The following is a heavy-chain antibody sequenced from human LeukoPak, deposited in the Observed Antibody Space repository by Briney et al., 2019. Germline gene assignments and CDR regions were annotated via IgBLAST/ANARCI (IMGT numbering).Heavy chain of an antibody. J-gene: IGHJ5*02. CDR2: IWYDGSKK. CDR3: AKDYDTASNWFDP. CDR1: GFTFGSYG. Sequence: PGRSLTLSCAAAGFTFGSYGMHWVRQAPGKGLEWVAFIWYDGSKKFYADSVKGRFTISRDNSKNTLYLQMNSLRAEDSAVYSCAKDYDTASNWFDPWGQGTLVTVSS. V-gene: IGHV3-33*06. D-gene: IGHD3-16*01.